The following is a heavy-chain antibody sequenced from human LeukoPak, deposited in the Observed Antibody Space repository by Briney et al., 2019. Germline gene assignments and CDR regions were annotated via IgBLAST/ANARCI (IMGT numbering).Heavy chain of an antibody. D-gene: IGHD5-24*01. CDR3: ARDPRRDGYNFNTPPGY. V-gene: IGHV3-11*01. J-gene: IGHJ4*02. Sequence: PGGSLRLSCAASGFTFSDYYMSWIRQAPGKGLEWVSYISSSGSTIYYADSVKGRFTISRDNAKNSLYLQMNSLRAEDTAVYYCARDPRRDGYNFNTPPGYWGQGTLVTVSS. CDR2: ISSSGSTI. CDR1: GFTFSDYY.